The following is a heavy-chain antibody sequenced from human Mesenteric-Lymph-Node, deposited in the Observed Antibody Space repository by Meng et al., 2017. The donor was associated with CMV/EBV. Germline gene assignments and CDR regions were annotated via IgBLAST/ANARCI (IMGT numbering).Heavy chain of an antibody. CDR3: AREGRECGGDCYDG. J-gene: IGHJ3*01. CDR1: GGSISSYY. D-gene: IGHD2-21*01. V-gene: IGHV4-59*01. CDR2: IYYSGTT. Sequence: SETLSLTCTVSGGSISSYYWSWIRQPPGKGLEWIGYIYYSGTTNYNPSLKSRVTISVDTSKNQLSLNLSSVTAADTAVYYCAREGRECGGDCYDGWGQGTMVTVSS.